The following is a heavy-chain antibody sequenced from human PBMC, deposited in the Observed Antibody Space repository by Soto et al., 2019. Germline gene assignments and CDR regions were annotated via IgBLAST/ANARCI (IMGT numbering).Heavy chain of an antibody. CDR2: IYDNGGA. D-gene: IGHD1-7*01. Sequence: QVQLQESGPGLVKPSQTLSLTCTVSGDSISSGGYYWSWIRQHPGKGLEWIGYIYDNGGAYYSAALRGRVVISLDRSENQFSLGLSSVTAADTAVYYCARVKGGTTRRAFDSWGQGTLVTVSS. CDR1: GDSISSGGYY. V-gene: IGHV4-31*03. CDR3: ARVKGGTTRRAFDS. J-gene: IGHJ4*02.